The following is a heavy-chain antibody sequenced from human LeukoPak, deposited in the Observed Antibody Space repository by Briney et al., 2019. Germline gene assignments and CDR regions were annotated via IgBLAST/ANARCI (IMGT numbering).Heavy chain of an antibody. CDR2: IWYDGSNK. CDR3: AREHIVLMVYRYYYGMDV. J-gene: IGHJ6*02. Sequence: QPGRSLRLSCAASGFTFSSYGMHWVRQAPGKGLEWVAVIWYDGSNKYYADSVKGRFTISRDNSKNTLYLQMNSLRAEDTAVYYCAREHIVLMVYRYYYGMDVWGQGTTVTVSS. CDR1: GFTFSSYG. D-gene: IGHD2-8*01. V-gene: IGHV3-33*01.